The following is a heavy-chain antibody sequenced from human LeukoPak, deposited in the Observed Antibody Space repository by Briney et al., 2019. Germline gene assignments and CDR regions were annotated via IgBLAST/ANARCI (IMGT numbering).Heavy chain of an antibody. Sequence: LAGGSLRLSCAASGFTFSSFSMNWVRQAPGKGLEWLSYISGSSSIVYYGDSVKGRFTISRDNAKNSLYLQMNSLRDEDTAVYYCARDPSVAATGWGRWFDHWGLGTLVTVSS. V-gene: IGHV3-48*02. CDR2: ISGSSSIV. J-gene: IGHJ5*02. D-gene: IGHD6-13*01. CDR1: GFTFSSFS. CDR3: ARDPSVAATGWGRWFDH.